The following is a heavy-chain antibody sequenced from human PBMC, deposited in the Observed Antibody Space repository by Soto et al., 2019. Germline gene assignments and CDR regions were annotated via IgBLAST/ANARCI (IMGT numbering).Heavy chain of an antibody. Sequence: QVQLVQSGAEVKKPGASVKVSCKASGYTFTGYYMHWVRQAPGQGLEWMGWINPNSGGTNYAQKFQGWGTMTRDTSISTAYMELSRLRSDDTAVYYCARGSPDIVVVVAAPSEYYGMDVWGQGTTVTVSS. CDR1: GYTFTGYY. D-gene: IGHD2-15*01. V-gene: IGHV1-2*04. CDR2: INPNSGGT. CDR3: ARGSPDIVVVVAAPSEYYGMDV. J-gene: IGHJ6*02.